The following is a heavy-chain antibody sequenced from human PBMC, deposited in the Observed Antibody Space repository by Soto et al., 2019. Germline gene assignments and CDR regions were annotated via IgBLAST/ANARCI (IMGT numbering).Heavy chain of an antibody. J-gene: IGHJ4*02. V-gene: IGHV4-34*01. CDR2: INHSGST. D-gene: IGHD2-8*02. CDR3: ARDKITGLFDY. Sequence: PSETLSLSCAVYGGSFSGYYWTWIRQPPGTGLEWIGEINHSGSTNYNPSLKSRVTISVDTSKNQFSLKLTSVTAADTAVYYCARDKITGLFDYWGQGTRVT. CDR1: GGSFSGYY.